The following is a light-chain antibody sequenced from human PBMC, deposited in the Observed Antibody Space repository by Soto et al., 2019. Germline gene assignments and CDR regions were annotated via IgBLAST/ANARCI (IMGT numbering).Light chain of an antibody. CDR1: QSVSSY. J-gene: IGKJ3*01. Sequence: EIVLTQSPATLSLSPGERATLSCRASQSVSSYLAWYQQKPGQAPRLLIYDASNRATGIPARFSGSGSGTDFTHTITSLEPEDFAVYYCQQRSNWPPIFTFGPGTKVDFK. V-gene: IGKV3-11*01. CDR3: QQRSNWPPIFT. CDR2: DAS.